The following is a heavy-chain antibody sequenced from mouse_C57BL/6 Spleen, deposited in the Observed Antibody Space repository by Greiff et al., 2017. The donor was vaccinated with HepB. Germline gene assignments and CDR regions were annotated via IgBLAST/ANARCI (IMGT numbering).Heavy chain of an antibody. V-gene: IGHV1-80*01. CDR1: GYAFSSYW. CDR2: IYPGDGDT. D-gene: IGHD1-1*01. J-gene: IGHJ1*03. Sequence: VQLQQSGAELVKPGASVKISCKASGYAFSSYWMNWVKQRPGKGLEWIGQIYPGDGDTNYNGKFKGKATLTADKSSSTAYMQLSSLTSEDSAVYFCARGDYGSSGYFDVWGTGTTVTVSS. CDR3: ARGDYGSSGYFDV.